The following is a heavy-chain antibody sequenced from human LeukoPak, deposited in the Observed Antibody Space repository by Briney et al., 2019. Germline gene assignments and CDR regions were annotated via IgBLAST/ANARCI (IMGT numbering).Heavy chain of an antibody. J-gene: IGHJ6*02. CDR2: ISSTGGTI. CDR1: GFTFSDYY. CDR3: AKNLYCGGGSCYPSALGMDV. V-gene: IGHV3-11*01. Sequence: GGSLRLSCAASGFTFSDYYMSWIRQAPGKGLEWVSYISSTGGTIYYADSVKGRFTISRDNAKNSLYLQMNSLRAEDTAVYYCAKNLYCGGGSCYPSALGMDVWGQGTTVTVSS. D-gene: IGHD2-15*01.